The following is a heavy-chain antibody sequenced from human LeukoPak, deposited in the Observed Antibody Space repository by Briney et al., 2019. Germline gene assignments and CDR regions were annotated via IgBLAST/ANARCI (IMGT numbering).Heavy chain of an antibody. V-gene: IGHV1-8*01. J-gene: IGHJ5*02. Sequence: ASVKVSCKASGYTFTSYDINWVRQATGQGLEWMGWMNPNSGNTGYAQKFQGRVTMTRNTPISTAYMELSSLRSEDTAVYSCARSGYCSGGSCYGWFDPWGQGTLVTVSS. CDR3: ARSGYCSGGSCYGWFDP. D-gene: IGHD2-15*01. CDR2: MNPNSGNT. CDR1: GYTFTSYD.